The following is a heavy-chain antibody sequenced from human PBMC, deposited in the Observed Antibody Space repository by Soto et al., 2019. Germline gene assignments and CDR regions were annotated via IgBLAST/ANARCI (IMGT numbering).Heavy chain of an antibody. V-gene: IGHV1-18*01. CDR1: GYTFTSYG. CDR2: ISAYNGNT. Sequence: ASVKVSCKASGYTFTSYGISWVRQAPGQGLEWMGWISAYNGNTNYAQKLQGRVTMTTDTSTSTAYMELRSLRSDDTAVYYCARDHPGLDSSGYHYWGQGTLVTVSS. D-gene: IGHD3-22*01. J-gene: IGHJ4*02. CDR3: ARDHPGLDSSGYHY.